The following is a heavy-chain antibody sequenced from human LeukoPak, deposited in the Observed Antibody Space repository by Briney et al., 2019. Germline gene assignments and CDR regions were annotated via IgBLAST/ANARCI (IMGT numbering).Heavy chain of an antibody. J-gene: IGHJ6*03. CDR3: ARMQEWIQLWGVYMDV. CDR2: ISADGSST. CDR1: GFTFSNNW. D-gene: IGHD5-18*01. Sequence: PGGSLRLSCAASGFTFSNNWMHWVRQAPGKGLVWVSRISADGSSTSYADSVKGRFTISRDNAKNTLYLQMNSLRAEDTAVYYCARMQEWIQLWGVYMDVWGKGTTVTISS. V-gene: IGHV3-74*01.